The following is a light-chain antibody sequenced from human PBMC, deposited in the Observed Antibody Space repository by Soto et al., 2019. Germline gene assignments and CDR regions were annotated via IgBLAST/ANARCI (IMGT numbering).Light chain of an antibody. Sequence: QSALTQPASVSGSPGQSITISCTGTSSDVGGYNYVSWYRQHPGKAPKLMIYDVSNRPSGVSNRFSGSKSGNTASLTISGXXAEDEAXXYCSSYTSSSTLYVFGSGTKVTVL. J-gene: IGLJ1*01. V-gene: IGLV2-14*01. CDR3: SSYTSSSTLYV. CDR2: DVS. CDR1: SSDVGGYNY.